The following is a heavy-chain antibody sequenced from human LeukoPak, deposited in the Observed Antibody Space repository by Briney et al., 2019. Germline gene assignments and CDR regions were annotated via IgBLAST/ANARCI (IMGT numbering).Heavy chain of an antibody. D-gene: IGHD3-22*01. CDR1: GFTFSSYS. CDR2: IKQDGSEK. J-gene: IGHJ3*02. V-gene: IGHV3-7*01. CDR3: ARDSPYYYDSSGDDAFDI. Sequence: PGGSLRLSCAASGFTFSSYSMNWVRQAPGKGLEWVANIKQDGSEKYYVDSVKGRFTISRDNAKNSLYLQMNSLRAEDTAVYYCARDSPYYYDSSGDDAFDIWGQGTMVTVSS.